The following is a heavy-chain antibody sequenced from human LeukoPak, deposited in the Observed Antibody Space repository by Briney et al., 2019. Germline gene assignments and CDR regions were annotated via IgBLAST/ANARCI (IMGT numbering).Heavy chain of an antibody. J-gene: IGHJ4*02. V-gene: IGHV4-38-2*02. CDR2: IYHSGST. CDR1: GYSISSGYY. Sequence: SETLSLTCTVSGYSISSGYYWGWIRQPPGKGLEWIGSIYHSGSTYYNPSLKSRVTISVDTSKNQFSLKLSSVTAADTAVYYCARREVDILTGYFGGWDYWGQGTLVTVSS. D-gene: IGHD3-9*01. CDR3: ARREVDILTGYFGGWDY.